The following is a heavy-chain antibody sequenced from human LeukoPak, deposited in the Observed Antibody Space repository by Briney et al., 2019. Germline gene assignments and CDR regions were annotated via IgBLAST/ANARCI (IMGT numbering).Heavy chain of an antibody. CDR3: ARRGNDFWSGYYDY. CDR1: GGSISSYY. D-gene: IGHD3-3*01. V-gene: IGHV4-59*08. CDR2: VHYSGST. J-gene: IGHJ4*02. Sequence: SETLSLTCTVSGGSISSYYWSWIRQPPGKGLEWIGYVHYSGSTNYNPPLKSRLSISVDTSKNQFSLKLSSVTAADTAVYYCARRGNDFWSGYYDYWGQGTLVTVSS.